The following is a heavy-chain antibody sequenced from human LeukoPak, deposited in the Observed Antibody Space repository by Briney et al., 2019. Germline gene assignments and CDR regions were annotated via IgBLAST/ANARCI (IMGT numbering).Heavy chain of an antibody. CDR2: ISGSGGST. CDR3: AKTPHQGYCSGGSCYIDY. V-gene: IGHV3-23*01. CDR1: GFTFSSYA. D-gene: IGHD2-15*01. J-gene: IGHJ4*02. Sequence: PRGSLRLSCAASGFTFSSYAMTWVRQTPGKGLEWVSVISGSGGSTYYADSVKGRFTISRDNFKNTMYMQMDSLRAEDTAVYYCAKTPHQGYCSGGSCYIDYWGQGTLVTVSS.